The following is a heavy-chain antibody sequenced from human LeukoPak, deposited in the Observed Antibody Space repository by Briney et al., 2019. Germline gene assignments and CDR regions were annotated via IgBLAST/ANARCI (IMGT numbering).Heavy chain of an antibody. CDR1: GFTFSSYS. D-gene: IGHD6-13*01. V-gene: IGHV3-21*01. CDR3: ARLGIAAAGTDY. Sequence: GGSLRLSCAASGFTFSSYSMNWVRQAPGKGLEWVSSISSSSSYIYYADSVKGRFTISRDNAKSSLYLQMNSLRAEDTAVYYCARLGIAAAGTDYWGQGTLVTVSS. CDR2: ISSSSSYI. J-gene: IGHJ4*02.